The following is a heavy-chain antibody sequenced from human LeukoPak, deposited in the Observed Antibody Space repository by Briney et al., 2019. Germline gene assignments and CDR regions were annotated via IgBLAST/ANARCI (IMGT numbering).Heavy chain of an antibody. J-gene: IGHJ4*02. CDR2: IYTSGST. CDR3: ARDVGAGRFDY. D-gene: IGHD1-26*01. V-gene: IGHV4-61*02. Sequence: SETLSLTCTVSGGSISSSSYYWGWIRQPAGKGLEWIGRIYTSGSTNYNPSLKSRVTMSVDTSKNQFSLKLSSVTAADTAVYYCARDVGAGRFDYWGQGTLVTVSS. CDR1: GGSISSSSYY.